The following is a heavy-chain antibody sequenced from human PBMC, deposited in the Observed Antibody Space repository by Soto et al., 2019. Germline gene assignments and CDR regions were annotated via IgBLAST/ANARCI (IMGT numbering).Heavy chain of an antibody. CDR3: ATRIAAVGTVSSEYFDL. J-gene: IGHJ2*01. Sequence: QVQLVQSGAEVKKPGSSVKVSCNASGGTFSSYAISWVRQAPGQGLEWMGGIIPIFGTANYAQMFQGRVTITADESTSTAYMELSSLRSEDTAVYYCATRIAAVGTVSSEYFDLWGRGTLVTVSS. V-gene: IGHV1-69*01. CDR2: IIPIFGTA. CDR1: GGTFSSYA. D-gene: IGHD6-13*01.